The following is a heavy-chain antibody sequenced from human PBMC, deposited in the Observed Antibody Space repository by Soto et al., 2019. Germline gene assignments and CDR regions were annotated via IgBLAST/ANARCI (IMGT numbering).Heavy chain of an antibody. CDR3: ARYGATADVRHAFDI. Sequence: GASVKVSCKASGGTFSSYTISWVRQAPGQGLEWMGRIIPILGIANYAQKFQGRVTITADKSTSTAYMELSSLRSEDTAVYYCARYGATADVRHAFDIWGQGTMVTVSS. D-gene: IGHD1-26*01. V-gene: IGHV1-69*02. J-gene: IGHJ3*02. CDR1: GGTFSSYT. CDR2: IIPILGIA.